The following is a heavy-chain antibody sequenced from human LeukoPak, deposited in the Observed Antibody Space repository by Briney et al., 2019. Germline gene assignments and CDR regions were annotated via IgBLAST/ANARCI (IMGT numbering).Heavy chain of an antibody. CDR2: IDDDGAGT. J-gene: IGHJ5*02. CDR1: GFTFSMYA. CDR3: ARSASGYDA. D-gene: IGHD5-12*01. V-gene: IGHV3-74*01. Sequence: PGGSLRLSCVASGFTFSMYAMHWVRQAPGEGLVWVSRIDDDGAGTTYADSVKGRFTISRDNAKNTLYLQMNSLRVEDTAVYYCARSASGYDAWGQGTLVTVSS.